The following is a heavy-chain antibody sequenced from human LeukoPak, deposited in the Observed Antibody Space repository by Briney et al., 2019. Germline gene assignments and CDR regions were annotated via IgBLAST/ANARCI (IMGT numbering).Heavy chain of an antibody. CDR3: ARDLVRIVATKEAFDY. CDR1: GYTFTGYY. D-gene: IGHD5-12*01. Sequence: GASVTVSCKASGYTFTGYYMHWVRQAPGQGLEWMGWINPNSGGTNYAQKFQGRVTMTRDTSISTAYMELSRLRSDDTAVYYCARDLVRIVATKEAFDYWGQGTLVTVSS. J-gene: IGHJ4*02. V-gene: IGHV1-2*02. CDR2: INPNSGGT.